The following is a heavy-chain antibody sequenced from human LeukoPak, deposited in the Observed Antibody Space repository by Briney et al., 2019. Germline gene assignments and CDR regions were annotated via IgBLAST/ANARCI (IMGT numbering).Heavy chain of an antibody. V-gene: IGHV4-39*01. CDR1: GGSLSSSIYY. J-gene: IGHJ4*02. CDR3: ARPARYLYFFDY. CDR2: FYYSGST. Sequence: QPSETLSLTCTVSGGSLSSSIYYWGWLRQPPGKGLEWIGSFYYSGSTYYNPSLKSRVTISVDTSKNQFSLKLSSVTAADTAVYYCARPARYLYFFDYWGQGTLVTVSS. D-gene: IGHD2-2*01.